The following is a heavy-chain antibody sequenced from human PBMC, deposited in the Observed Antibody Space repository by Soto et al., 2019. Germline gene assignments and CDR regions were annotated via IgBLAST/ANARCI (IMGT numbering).Heavy chain of an antibody. CDR2: ISAYNGKR. CDR1: GYPFTSYG. D-gene: IGHD5-12*01. J-gene: IGHJ3*02. V-gene: IGHV1-18*01. Sequence: QGQLLQSGDEVKTPGASVRVSCTASGYPFTSYGISWVRQAPGQGLEWVAWISAYNGKRDTAQKFRGRVTMTLDTSTDTAHMELGDLTSAATAVYYCARGRIVASIHDAFEIWGQGTKVTVSS. CDR3: ARGRIVASIHDAFEI.